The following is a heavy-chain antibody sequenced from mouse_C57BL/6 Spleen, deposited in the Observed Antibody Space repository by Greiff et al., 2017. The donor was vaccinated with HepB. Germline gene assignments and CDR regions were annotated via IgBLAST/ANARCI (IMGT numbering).Heavy chain of an antibody. J-gene: IGHJ3*01. CDR2: IYPGDGDT. V-gene: IGHV1-80*01. CDR1: GYAFSSYW. CDR3: ARGDYDGSSYGAY. D-gene: IGHD1-1*01. Sequence: VKLVESGAELVKPGASVKISCKASGYAFSSYWMNWVKQRPGKGLEWIGQIYPGDGDTNYNGKFKGKATLTADKSSSTAYMQLSSLTSEDSAVYFCARGDYDGSSYGAYWGQGTLVTVSA.